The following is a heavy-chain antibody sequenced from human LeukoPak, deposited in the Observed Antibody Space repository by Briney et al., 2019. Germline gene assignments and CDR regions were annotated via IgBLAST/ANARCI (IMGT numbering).Heavy chain of an antibody. CDR3: ARVQKGVTDY. CDR1: GGSISSGDYY. J-gene: IGHJ4*02. Sequence: SQTLSLTCTVSGGSISSGDYYWSWIRQPPGKGLEWIGYIYYSGSTYYNPSLKSRVTISVDRSKNQFSLKLSSVTTADTAVYYCARVQKGVTDYWGQGTLVTVSS. CDR2: IYYSGST. D-gene: IGHD2-21*02. V-gene: IGHV4-30-4*01.